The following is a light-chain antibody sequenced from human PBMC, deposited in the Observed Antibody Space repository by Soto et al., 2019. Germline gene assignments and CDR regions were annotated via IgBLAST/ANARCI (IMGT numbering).Light chain of an antibody. V-gene: IGLV6-57*01. CDR3: QSYDSTNHWV. CDR2: EDN. Sequence: NFMLTQPHSVSESPGKTVTLSCTRSSGSIANNYVQWYQQRTGSSPTTVIYEDNRRPSGVPDRFSGSIDSSSNSASLSISGLKPEDEADYYCQSYDSTNHWVFGGGNKLTVL. J-gene: IGLJ3*02. CDR1: SGSIANNY.